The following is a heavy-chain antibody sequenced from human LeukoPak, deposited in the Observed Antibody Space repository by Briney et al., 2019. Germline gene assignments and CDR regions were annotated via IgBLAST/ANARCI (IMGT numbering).Heavy chain of an antibody. CDR2: IKSKTDGGTT. CDR1: GFTFSNAW. D-gene: IGHD6-19*01. V-gene: IGHV3-15*01. J-gene: IGHJ4*02. Sequence: GGSLRLSCAASGFTFSNAWMSWVRQAPGKGLEWVGRIKSKTDGGTTDYAAPVKGRFTISRDDSKNTLYLQMNSLKTEDTAVYYCTTVAVAGTRRIDYWGQGTLVTVSS. CDR3: TTVAVAGTRRIDY.